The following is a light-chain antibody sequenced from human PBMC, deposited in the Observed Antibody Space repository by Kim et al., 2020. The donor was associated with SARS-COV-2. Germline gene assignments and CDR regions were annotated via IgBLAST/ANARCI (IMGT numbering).Light chain of an antibody. J-gene: IGKJ1*01. CDR2: AAS. CDR1: QSISSY. CDR3: QQSYSTPQT. Sequence: DIQMTQSPSSLSASVGDRVTITCRASQSISSYLNWYQQKPGKAPKLLIYAASSLQSGVPSRFSGSGSGTDFTLTISSLQPEDFATYYCQQSYSTPQTFGRGTKVVIK. V-gene: IGKV1-39*01.